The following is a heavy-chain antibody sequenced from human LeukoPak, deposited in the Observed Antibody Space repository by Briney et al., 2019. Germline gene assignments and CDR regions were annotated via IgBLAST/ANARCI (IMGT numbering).Heavy chain of an antibody. CDR1: GGSISTYY. CDR2: IFYSGST. J-gene: IGHJ4*02. V-gene: IGHV4-59*01. CDR3: ARDVVAAVGSFDY. D-gene: IGHD2-2*01. Sequence: PSETLSLTCTVSGGSISTYYWGWIRQPPGKGLEWIGYIFYSGSTNYNPSLKSRVTISVDTSKNQFSLKLSSVTATDTAVYYCARDVVAAVGSFDYWGQGTQVTVSS.